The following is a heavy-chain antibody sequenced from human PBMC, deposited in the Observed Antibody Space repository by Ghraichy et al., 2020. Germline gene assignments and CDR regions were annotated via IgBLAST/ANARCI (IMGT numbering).Heavy chain of an antibody. CDR2: IYYSGST. Sequence: SETLSLTCTVSGGSISSYYWSWIRQPPGKGLEWIGYIYYSGSTNYNPSLKSRVTITVDTSKNQFSLKLSSVTAADTAVYYCARQGGYQLPRVFDYWGQGTLVTDSS. D-gene: IGHD2-2*01. CDR3: ARQGGYQLPRVFDY. V-gene: IGHV4-59*08. CDR1: GGSISSYY. J-gene: IGHJ4*02.